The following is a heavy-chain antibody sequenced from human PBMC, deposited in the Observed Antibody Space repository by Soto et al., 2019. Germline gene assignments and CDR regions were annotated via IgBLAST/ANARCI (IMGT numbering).Heavy chain of an antibody. CDR2: ITGGGGDT. CDR3: AKGSASARPYYFDY. J-gene: IGHJ4*02. CDR1: GFTFSSYA. D-gene: IGHD2-15*01. Sequence: EVYVLESGGGLVQPGGSLRLSCAASGFTFSSYAMSWVRQAPGGGLEWVSAITGGGGDTYHADSVKGRFTISRDNSRDTLYLQMNSLRVEDTAVYYCAKGSASARPYYFDYWGQGALVTVSS. V-gene: IGHV3-23*01.